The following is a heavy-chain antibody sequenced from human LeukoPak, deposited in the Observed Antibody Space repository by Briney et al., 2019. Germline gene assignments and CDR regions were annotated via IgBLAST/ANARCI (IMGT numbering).Heavy chain of an antibody. CDR1: GGSISSGGYY. J-gene: IGHJ2*01. V-gene: IGHV4-31*03. CDR2: IYYSGST. D-gene: IGHD2-15*01. Sequence: SETLSLTCTVSGGSISSGGYYWSWIRQHPGKGLEWIRYIYYSGSTYYNPSLKSRVTISVDTSKNQFSLKLSSVTAADTAVYYCARDLNSGYCSGGSCYSTRYFDLWGRGTLVTVSS. CDR3: ARDLNSGYCSGGSCYSTRYFDL.